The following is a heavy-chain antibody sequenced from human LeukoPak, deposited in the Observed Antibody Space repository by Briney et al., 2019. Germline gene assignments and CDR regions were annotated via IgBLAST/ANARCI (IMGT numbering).Heavy chain of an antibody. Sequence: PGGSLRLSCAASGFTFSSYSMNWVRQAPGKGLEWVSSISSSSSYIYYADSVKGRFTISRDNAKNSLYLQMNSLRAEDTAVYYCAGVLVSSYGSYYFDYWGQGTLVTVSS. CDR1: GFTFSSYS. D-gene: IGHD5-12*01. J-gene: IGHJ4*02. CDR3: AGVLVSSYGSYYFDY. CDR2: ISSSSSYI. V-gene: IGHV3-21*01.